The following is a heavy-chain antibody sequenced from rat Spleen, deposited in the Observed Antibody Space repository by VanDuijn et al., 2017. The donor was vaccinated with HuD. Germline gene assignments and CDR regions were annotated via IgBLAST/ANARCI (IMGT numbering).Heavy chain of an antibody. Sequence: EVQLVESDGGLVQPGRSLKLSCAASGFTFIDYYMTWVRQAPTKGLEWVASISYEGSSTYYGDSVKGRFTISRDNAKSTLYLQMNSLRSEDTATYYCARHFGYYYDGAYGYFDFWGPGTMVTVSS. CDR1: GFTFIDYY. D-gene: IGHD1-12*02. CDR2: ISYEGSST. V-gene: IGHV5-22*01. CDR3: ARHFGYYYDGAYGYFDF. J-gene: IGHJ1*01.